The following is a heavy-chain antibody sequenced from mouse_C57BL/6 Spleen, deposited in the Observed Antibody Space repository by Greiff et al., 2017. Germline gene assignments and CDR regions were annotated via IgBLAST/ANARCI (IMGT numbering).Heavy chain of an antibody. D-gene: IGHD2-4*01. CDR1: GFSFTDYY. CDR3: ARYIYYDYDDWYFDV. CDR2: IRNKANGYTT. V-gene: IGHV7-3*01. Sequence: EVKLVESGGGLVQPWGSLCLSCAASGFSFTDYYMSWVRQPPGKALEWLGFIRNKANGYTTEYSVSVKGRFTNSRDNSQRILYLQMNALRTEDSATYYCARYIYYDYDDWYFDVWGTGTTVTVSS. J-gene: IGHJ1*03.